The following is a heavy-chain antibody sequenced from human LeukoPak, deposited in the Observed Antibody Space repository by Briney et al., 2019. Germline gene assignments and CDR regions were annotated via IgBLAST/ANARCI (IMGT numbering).Heavy chain of an antibody. CDR3: ARHERISGSGYYLDY. Sequence: SETLSLTCAVYGGSFSGYYWSWIRQPPGKGLEWIGSIHYSGSTYYTPSLRSRVTMSVDTSKNQFSLKLSSVTAADTAVYYCARHERISGSGYYLDYWGQGTLVTVSS. CDR1: GGSFSGYY. J-gene: IGHJ4*02. D-gene: IGHD3-22*01. CDR2: IHYSGST. V-gene: IGHV4-34*01.